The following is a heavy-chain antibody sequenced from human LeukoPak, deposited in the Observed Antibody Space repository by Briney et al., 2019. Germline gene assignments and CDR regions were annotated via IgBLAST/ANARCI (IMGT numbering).Heavy chain of an antibody. D-gene: IGHD2-15*01. CDR1: RFTFSTYW. CDR2: IHSDGSST. CDR3: AKAPVTTCSGAYCYPFDY. V-gene: IGHV3-74*01. J-gene: IGHJ4*02. Sequence: GGSLRLSCAASRFTFSTYWMHWVRQAPGKGLVWVSRIHSDGSSTSYADSVKGRFTISRDSSKNTLYLQMNSLRAGDAAVYYCAKAPVTTCSGAYCYPFDYWSQGTLVTVSS.